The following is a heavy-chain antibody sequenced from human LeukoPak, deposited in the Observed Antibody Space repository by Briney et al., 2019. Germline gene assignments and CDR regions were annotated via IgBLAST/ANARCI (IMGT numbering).Heavy chain of an antibody. Sequence: TSETLSLTCAVYGGSFSGYYWSWIRQPPGKGLEWIGEINHSGSTNYNPSLKSRVTISVDTSKNQFSLKLSSVTAADTAVYYCANCSSTSCPFDYWGQGTLVTVSS. CDR2: INHSGST. CDR1: GGSFSGYY. J-gene: IGHJ4*02. V-gene: IGHV4-34*01. CDR3: ANCSSTSCPFDY. D-gene: IGHD2-2*01.